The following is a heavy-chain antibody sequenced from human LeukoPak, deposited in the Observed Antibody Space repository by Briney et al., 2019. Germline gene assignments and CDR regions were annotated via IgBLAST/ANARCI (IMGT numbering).Heavy chain of an antibody. CDR2: INHSGST. D-gene: IGHD5-12*01. CDR1: GGSFSGYY. CDR3: ATNAGRVDIVATMTRNWFDP. Sequence: SETLSLTCAVYGGSFSGYYWSWIRQPPGKGLEWIGEINHSGSTNYNASLKSRVTISVDTSKNQFSLKLSSVTDADTAVYYCATNAGRVDIVATMTRNWFDPWGQGTLVTVSS. V-gene: IGHV4-34*01. J-gene: IGHJ5*02.